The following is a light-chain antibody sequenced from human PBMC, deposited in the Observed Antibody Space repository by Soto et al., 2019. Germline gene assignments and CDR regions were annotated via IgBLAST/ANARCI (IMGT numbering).Light chain of an antibody. CDR1: QSVSSY. V-gene: IGKV3-11*01. J-gene: IGKJ2*01. CDR3: QQRTNWPPKYT. CDR2: DAS. Sequence: EIVLTQSPATLSLSPGERATLSCRASQSVSSYLAWYQQKPGQAPRLLIYDASNRATGIPARFSGSGSGTDFTLTINILAPEDFAVYYCQQRTNWPPKYTFGQGTKLEIK.